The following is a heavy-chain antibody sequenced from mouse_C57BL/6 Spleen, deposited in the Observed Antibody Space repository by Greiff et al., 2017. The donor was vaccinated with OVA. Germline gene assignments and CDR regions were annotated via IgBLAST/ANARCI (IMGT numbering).Heavy chain of an antibody. CDR3: AREATVVENDY. J-gene: IGHJ2*01. V-gene: IGHV1-82*01. Sequence: QVQLKQSGPELVKPGASVKISCKASGYAFSSSWMNWVKQRPGKGLEWIGRIYPGDGDTNYNGKFKGKATLTADKSSSTAYMQLSSLTSEDSAVYFCAREATVVENDYWGQGTTLTVSS. CDR1: GYAFSSSW. CDR2: IYPGDGDT. D-gene: IGHD1-1*01.